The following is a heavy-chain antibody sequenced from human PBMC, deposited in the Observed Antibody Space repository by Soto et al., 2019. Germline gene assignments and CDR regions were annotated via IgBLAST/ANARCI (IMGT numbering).Heavy chain of an antibody. D-gene: IGHD2-2*01. CDR2: VYYSGTT. CDR3: AILIHCNTTCCYFDY. Sequence: QLQLQESGPGLVKPSETLSLTCTVSGGSISSSSHYWAWVRQPPGKAPEWIGSVYYSGTTYYNPSLKSRVTTSGDTSRNQFSLKLSSVTAADTAVFYCAILIHCNTTCCYFDYWGQGTLVTVSS. CDR1: GGSISSSSHY. J-gene: IGHJ4*02. V-gene: IGHV4-39*01.